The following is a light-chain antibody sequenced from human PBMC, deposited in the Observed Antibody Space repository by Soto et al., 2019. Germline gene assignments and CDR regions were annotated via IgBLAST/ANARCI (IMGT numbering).Light chain of an antibody. CDR2: GAS. V-gene: IGKV3-15*01. J-gene: IGKJ1*01. CDR1: QSVSSS. CDR3: QQYNNWPHT. Sequence: EIVMTQSPATLSVSPGERATLSCRASQSVSSSLAWYHQKPGQAPRLLIYGASTRATGLPPRFSGSGSGTEFTLTISSLKSEDFAVYFCQQYNNWPHTFGQGTKVEVK.